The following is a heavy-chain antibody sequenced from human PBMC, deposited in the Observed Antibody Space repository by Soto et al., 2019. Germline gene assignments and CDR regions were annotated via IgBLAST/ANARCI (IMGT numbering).Heavy chain of an antibody. CDR1: GFTFDDYA. V-gene: IGHV3-9*03. Sequence: PGGSLRLSCAASGFTFDDYAMHWIRQAPGKGLEWVSSISWNSGTIAYADSVKGRFTISRDNAKNSLYLLMNSLRVEDIAFYYCAKDMGIAMAGIDYWGQGTLVTVSS. CDR2: ISWNSGTI. CDR3: AKDMGIAMAGIDY. D-gene: IGHD6-19*01. J-gene: IGHJ4*02.